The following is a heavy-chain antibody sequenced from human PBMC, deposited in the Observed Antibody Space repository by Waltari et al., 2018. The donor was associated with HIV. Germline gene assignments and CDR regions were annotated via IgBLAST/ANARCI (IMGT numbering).Heavy chain of an antibody. CDR3: ARDPIAAAGRNYYGMDV. V-gene: IGHV4-4*07. CDR2: IYTSGST. CDR1: GGSIRSYY. Sequence: QVKLQESGPGLVMPSETLSLTCSVSGGSIRSYYRPWIRQPAGKGLEWIGRIYTSGSTNYNPSLKSRVTMSVDTSKKQFSLKLSSVTAADTAMYYCARDPIAAAGRNYYGMDVWGQGTTVTVSS. D-gene: IGHD6-13*01. J-gene: IGHJ6*02.